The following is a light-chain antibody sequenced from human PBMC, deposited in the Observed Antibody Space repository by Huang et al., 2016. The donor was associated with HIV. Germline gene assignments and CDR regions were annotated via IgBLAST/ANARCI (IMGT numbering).Light chain of an antibody. Sequence: DIQMTQSPSSVTASVGDRVTITCRASQGIDSWLAWYQQRPGKAPKVLIYAASSLQGGVPSRFSGSGSWTDFSLTINTLQPEDCATYYCLQTNSFPYTFGQGTNLEI. CDR3: LQTNSFPYT. V-gene: IGKV1D-12*01. CDR2: AAS. CDR1: QGIDSW. J-gene: IGKJ2*01.